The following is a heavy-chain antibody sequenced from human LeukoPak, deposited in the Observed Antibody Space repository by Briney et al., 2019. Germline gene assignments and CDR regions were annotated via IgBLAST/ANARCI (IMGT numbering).Heavy chain of an antibody. CDR2: ISANNGNT. J-gene: IGHJ6*03. V-gene: IGHV1-18*01. CDR1: GYTFTSYG. D-gene: IGHD1-26*01. Sequence: ASVKVSCKASGYTFTSYGISWVRQAPGQGLEWMGWISANNGNTNYAQKLQGRVTMTTDTSTSTAYMELRSLRSDDTAVYYCARTTNSYYYYYYIDVWGKGTTVTVSS. CDR3: ARTTNSYYYYYYIDV.